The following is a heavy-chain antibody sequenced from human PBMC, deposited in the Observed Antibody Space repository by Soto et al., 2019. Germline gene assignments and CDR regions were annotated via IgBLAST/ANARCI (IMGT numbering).Heavy chain of an antibody. CDR1: GGTFSSYG. CDR3: ARFRGSSNYYYYYMDV. Sequence: GGALSFSCASSGGTFSSYGMQGAREAGGKVLGWVAVIPYDGSNKYYADSVKGRFTITRDNAKNSLYLQMNSLRAEYTAVYYCARFRGSSNYYYYYMDVWGKGTTVTVSS. V-gene: IGHV3-30*03. CDR2: IPYDGSNK. J-gene: IGHJ6*03. D-gene: IGHD3-10*01.